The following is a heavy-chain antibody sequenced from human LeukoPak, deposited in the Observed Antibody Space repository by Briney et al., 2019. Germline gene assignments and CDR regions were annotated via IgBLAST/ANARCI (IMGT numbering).Heavy chain of an antibody. CDR1: GVSISSYY. J-gene: IGHJ6*03. D-gene: IGHD3-3*01. CDR2: IYYSGST. CDR3: ARGTILEWLLSRKYYYYMDV. Sequence: PSETLSLTCTVSGVSISSYYWSWIRQPPGKGLEWIGYIYYSGSTNYNPSLKSRVTISVDTSKNQFSLKLSSVTAADTAVYYCARGTILEWLLSRKYYYYMDVWGKGTTVTVSS. V-gene: IGHV4-59*01.